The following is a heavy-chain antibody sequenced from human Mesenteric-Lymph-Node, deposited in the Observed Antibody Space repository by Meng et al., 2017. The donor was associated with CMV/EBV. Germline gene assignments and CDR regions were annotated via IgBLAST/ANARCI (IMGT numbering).Heavy chain of an antibody. CDR3: AKREVSGDCTNGVCSGAFDI. CDR2: ISWNSGSI. CDR1: GFTFSSYA. D-gene: IGHD2-8*01. J-gene: IGHJ3*02. V-gene: IGHV3-9*01. Sequence: SLKISCAASGFTFSSYAMSWVRQAPGKGLEWVSGISWNSGSIGYADSVKGRFTISRDNAKNSLYLQMNSLRAEDTAVYYCAKREVSGDCTNGVCSGAFDIWGQGTMVTVSS.